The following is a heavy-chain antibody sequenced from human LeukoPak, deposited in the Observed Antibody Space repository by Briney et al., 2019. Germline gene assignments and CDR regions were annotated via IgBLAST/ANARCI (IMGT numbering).Heavy chain of an antibody. Sequence: ASVKVSCKASGHGLTNYFIHWVRQAPGQGTEWMGLINPTGGGTTYPQKLQDRVTMTRDTSTGTVYMELSSLTSDDTAVYYCATEIPGTCYFQNWGQGTRVTVSS. CDR1: GHGLTNYF. CDR3: ATEIPGTCYFQN. D-gene: IGHD1-20*01. J-gene: IGHJ4*02. CDR2: INPTGGGT. V-gene: IGHV1-46*04.